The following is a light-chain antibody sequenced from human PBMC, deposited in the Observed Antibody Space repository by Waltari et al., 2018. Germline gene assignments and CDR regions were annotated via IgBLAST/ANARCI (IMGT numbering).Light chain of an antibody. V-gene: IGLV2-14*03. CDR2: DVT. CDR1: SSDVGGYNY. Sequence: QSALTQPADVSGSPGQSITISCTGTSSDVGGYNYVSWYQQHPGKAPKLMIYDVTNRPSGVSDRFSGSKSGNTASLAISGLQAEDEADYYCSSYTSSSTLGVFGGGTKLTVL. CDR3: SSYTSSSTLGV. J-gene: IGLJ2*01.